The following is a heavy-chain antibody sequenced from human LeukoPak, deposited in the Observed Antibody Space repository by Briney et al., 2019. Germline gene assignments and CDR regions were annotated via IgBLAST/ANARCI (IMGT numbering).Heavy chain of an antibody. D-gene: IGHD1-1*01. V-gene: IGHV3-21*01. J-gene: IGHJ5*02. CDR3: ARVTGTTAGDH. CDR2: ISSGSTSI. CDR1: GFSFSSYS. Sequence: GGSLRLSCAASGFSFSSYSMDWVRQAPGKGLEWVSSISSGSTSIYYADSVKGRFTISRDNAKNSLYLQMNSLRAEDTAVYYCARVTGTTAGDHWGQGTLVSVSS.